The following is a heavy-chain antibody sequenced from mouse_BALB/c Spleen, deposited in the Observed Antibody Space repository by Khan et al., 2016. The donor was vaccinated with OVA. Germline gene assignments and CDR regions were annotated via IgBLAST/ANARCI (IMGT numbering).Heavy chain of an antibody. J-gene: IGHJ2*01. V-gene: IGHV2-9*02. CDR1: GFSLTSHG. Sequence: VELVESGPGLVAPSQSLSITCTVSGFSLTSHGVHWVRQPPGKGLEWLGVIWAGRCTNYNSAPMSRLSIIKDSSKGQVSLKMNSLQTDDTAMYYCARNRDPDYFDYWGQGTTVTVSS. CDR2: IWAGRCT. CDR3: ARNRDPDYFDY.